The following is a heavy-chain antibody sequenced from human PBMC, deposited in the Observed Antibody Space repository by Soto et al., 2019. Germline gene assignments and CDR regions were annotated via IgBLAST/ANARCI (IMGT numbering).Heavy chain of an antibody. CDR3: ARGNHYYDSSGYYPVYPFDY. Sequence: ASVNVSCKSSGYTFTGYYIHWVRQAPGQGLEWMGWINPNSGGTNYAQKFQGRVTMTRDTSISTAYMELSRLRSDDTAVYYCARGNHYYDSSGYYPVYPFDYWGQGTLVTVSS. V-gene: IGHV1-2*02. CDR1: GYTFTGYY. CDR2: INPNSGGT. J-gene: IGHJ4*02. D-gene: IGHD3-22*01.